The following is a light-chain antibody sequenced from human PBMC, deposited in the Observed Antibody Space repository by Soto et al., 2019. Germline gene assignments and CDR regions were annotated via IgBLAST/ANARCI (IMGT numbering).Light chain of an antibody. CDR3: ETWDSNTRV. CDR1: SGHSTYI. V-gene: IGLV4-60*02. CDR2: LEGSGRY. J-gene: IGLJ3*02. Sequence: QSVLTQSSSASASLGSSVKLTCTLSSGHSTYIIAWHQQQPGKAPRYLMNLEGSGRYSRGSGVPDRFSGSSSGADRYLTISSLQFEDEADYYCETWDSNTRVFGGGTQLTVL.